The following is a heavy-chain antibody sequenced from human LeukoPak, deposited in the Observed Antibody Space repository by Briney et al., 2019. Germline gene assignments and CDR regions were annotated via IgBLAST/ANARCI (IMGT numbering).Heavy chain of an antibody. CDR1: GGSISSGSYY. CDR3: ARGYEDAFDI. J-gene: IGHJ3*02. D-gene: IGHD2-2*01. V-gene: IGHV4-61*02. Sequence: SETLSLTCTVSGGSISSGSYYWSWIRQPAGKGLEWIGRIYTSGSTNYNPSLKSRVTISVDTSKNQFSLKLSSVTAADTAVYYCARGYEDAFDIWGQGTMVTVSS. CDR2: IYTSGST.